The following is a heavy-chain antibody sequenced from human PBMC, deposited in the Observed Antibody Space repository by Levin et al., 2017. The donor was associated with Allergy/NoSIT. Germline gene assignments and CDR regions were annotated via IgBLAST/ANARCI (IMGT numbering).Heavy chain of an antibody. CDR2: IYSGGST. J-gene: IGHJ6*03. CDR3: AKGSSWYGYYYMDV. V-gene: IGHV3-53*01. D-gene: IGHD6-13*01. Sequence: PGGSLRLSCAASGFTVSGNYMSWVRQAPGKGLEWVSVIYSGGSTYYVDSVKGRFTISRDNSKNTLYLQMNSLRAEDTAVYYCAKGSSWYGYYYMDVWGKGTTVTVSS. CDR1: GFTVSGNY.